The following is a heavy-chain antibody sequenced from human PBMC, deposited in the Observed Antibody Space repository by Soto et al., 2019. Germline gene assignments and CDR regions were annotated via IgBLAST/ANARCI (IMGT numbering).Heavy chain of an antibody. D-gene: IGHD5-12*01. CDR1: GGSISSYY. CDR2: VYYSGST. Sequence: PSETLFLTCTVSGGSISSYYWSWIRQPPGKGLEWIGYVYYSGSTNYNPSLKSRVTISVDTSKNQFSLRLSSVTAADTAVYYCARGTGWLDAFHIWGQGTMVTVSS. J-gene: IGHJ3*02. V-gene: IGHV4-59*01. CDR3: ARGTGWLDAFHI.